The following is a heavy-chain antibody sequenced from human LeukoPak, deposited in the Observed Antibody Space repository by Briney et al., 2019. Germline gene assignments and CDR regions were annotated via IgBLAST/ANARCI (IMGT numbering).Heavy chain of an antibody. D-gene: IGHD3-22*01. CDR3: ARALDSSGYYYYYYGMDV. V-gene: IGHV1-2*02. CDR2: INPNSGGT. J-gene: IGHJ6*02. Sequence: ASVKVSCKASGYTFTGYYVHWVRQAPGQGLEWMGWINPNSGGTNYARKFQGRVTMTRDTSISTAYMELSRLRSDDTAVYCCARALDSSGYYYYYYGMDVWGQGTTVTVSS. CDR1: GYTFTGYY.